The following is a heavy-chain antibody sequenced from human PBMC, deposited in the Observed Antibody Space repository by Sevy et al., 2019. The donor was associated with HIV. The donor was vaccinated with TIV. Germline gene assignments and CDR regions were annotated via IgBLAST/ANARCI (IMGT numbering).Heavy chain of an antibody. V-gene: IGHV3-7*01. CDR3: AHETFRRFES. CDR2: IKADGSDK. CDR1: GFTFSANW. D-gene: IGHD3-16*01. Sequence: GGSLRLSCAASGFTFSANWMNWVRQAPGKGLEWVANIKADGSDKYYVHSVEGRFTISRDNAKNLLFLKMNSLRVEDTAVYYCAHETFRRFESWGQGTLVTVSS. J-gene: IGHJ4*02.